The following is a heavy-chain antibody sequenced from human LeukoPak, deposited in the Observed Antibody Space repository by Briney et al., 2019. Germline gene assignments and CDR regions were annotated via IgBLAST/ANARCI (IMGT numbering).Heavy chain of an antibody. D-gene: IGHD5-18*01. CDR1: GFSLTTSGMC. Sequence: ESGPTLVNPTQTLTLTCTFSGFSLTTSGMCVNWVRQPPGKALGWLARIDWDDDKYYNSSLKTRLTISKDTSKNQVVLTMTNMDPVDTATYYCTRMTARRLFDYWGQGTLVTVSS. CDR2: IDWDDDK. CDR3: TRMTARRLFDY. J-gene: IGHJ4*02. V-gene: IGHV2-70*11.